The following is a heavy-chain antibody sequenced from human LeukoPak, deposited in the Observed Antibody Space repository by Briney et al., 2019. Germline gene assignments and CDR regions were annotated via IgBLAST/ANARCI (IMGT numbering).Heavy chain of an antibody. D-gene: IGHD1-26*01. CDR2: IIPIFGTA. CDR1: GGTFSSYA. J-gene: IGHJ5*02. Sequence: ASLKVSCKASGGTFSSYAISWVRQAPGQGLEWIGGIIPIFGTANYAQKFQGRVTITADESTSTAYMELSSLRSEDTAVYYCARVGSYSPHGWFDPWGQGTLVTVSS. V-gene: IGHV1-69*13. CDR3: ARVGSYSPHGWFDP.